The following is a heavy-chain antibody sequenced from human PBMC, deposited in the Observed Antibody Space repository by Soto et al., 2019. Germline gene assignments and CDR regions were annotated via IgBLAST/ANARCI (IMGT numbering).Heavy chain of an antibody. V-gene: IGHV1-18*01. CDR2: ISPYNGKT. CDR1: GYTFTEYG. CDR3: ARADYGDTKIYSFDH. Sequence: QVQLVQSGAEVTQPGASVKVSCKTSGYTFTEYGISWFRQAPGQGLEWMGWISPYNGKTNYIQEFQDRVTITTDTSSTTVYMDLRTLKSDDTAIYFCARADYGDTKIYSFDHWGQVTLVTVSS. D-gene: IGHD4-17*01. J-gene: IGHJ4*02.